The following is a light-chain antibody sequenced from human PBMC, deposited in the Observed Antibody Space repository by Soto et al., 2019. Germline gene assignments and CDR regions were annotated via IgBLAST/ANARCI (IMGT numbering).Light chain of an antibody. J-gene: IGKJ5*01. Sequence: DIVMTQSPDSLAVSLGERATINCKSSQSVLFTSNKKNYLAWYQQKPGQPAKLLISWASLRKSGVPDRFNGSGSGTDFTLTNSSLQDEDVAVYYCKQYYSHITFGQGTRLEIK. CDR3: KQYYSHIT. CDR1: QSVLFTSNKKNY. V-gene: IGKV4-1*01. CDR2: WAS.